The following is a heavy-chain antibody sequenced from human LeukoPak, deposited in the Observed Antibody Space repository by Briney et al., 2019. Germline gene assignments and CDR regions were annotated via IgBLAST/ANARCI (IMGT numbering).Heavy chain of an antibody. CDR1: GGTFSSYA. V-gene: IGHV1-69*04. CDR3: ARDRPGIVVVPAYFDY. Sequence: SVKVSCKASGGTFSSYAISWVRQAPGQGLEWMGRIIPILGIANYAQKFQGRVTITADKSTSTAYTELSSLRSEDTAVYYCARDRPGIVVVPAYFDYWGQGTLVTVSS. CDR2: IIPILGIA. J-gene: IGHJ4*02. D-gene: IGHD2-2*01.